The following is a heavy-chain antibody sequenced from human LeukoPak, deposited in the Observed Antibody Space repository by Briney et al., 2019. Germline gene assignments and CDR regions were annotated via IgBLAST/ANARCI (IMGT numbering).Heavy chain of an antibody. V-gene: IGHV3-7*01. CDR1: GFTVSSNY. CDR2: IKHDGSEK. CDR3: ATDRGWRTSGYYLYYFEY. Sequence: GGSLRLSCAASGFTVSSNYMSWVRQAPGKGLEWVASIKHDGSEKYYVDSVRGRFTISRDNTKNSLYLQMSSLRAEDTAVYYCATDRGWRTSGYYLYYFEYWGQGTLVTFSS. J-gene: IGHJ4*02. D-gene: IGHD3-3*01.